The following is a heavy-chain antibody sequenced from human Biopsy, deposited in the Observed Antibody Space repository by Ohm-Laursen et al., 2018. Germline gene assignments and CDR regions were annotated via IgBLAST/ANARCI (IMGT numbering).Heavy chain of an antibody. D-gene: IGHD6-6*01. CDR1: GFTFTDAW. Sequence: SLRLSCAASGFTFTDAWMTWVRQAPGKGLEWISYISETSSHIYDADSVRGRFTVARDIAKNSLYLQLNSLRVEDTAVYYCARDSSRRAREGGMDVWGQGTTVTVSS. CDR3: ARDSSRRAREGGMDV. V-gene: IGHV3-21*01. CDR2: ISETSSHI. J-gene: IGHJ6*02.